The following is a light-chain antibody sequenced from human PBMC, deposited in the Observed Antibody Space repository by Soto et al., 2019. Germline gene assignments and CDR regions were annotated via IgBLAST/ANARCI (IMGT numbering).Light chain of an antibody. CDR1: QSVNDW. J-gene: IGKJ1*01. CDR3: QQYNSYSGT. V-gene: IGKV1-5*03. Sequence: DIQMTQSPSTLSASVGDRVTITCRASQSVNDWLAWYQQKPGKAPKLLIYKASSLQTGVPSRFSGSGSGTDFTLTISSLQPDDAATYYCQQYNSYSGTFGPGTKVEI. CDR2: KAS.